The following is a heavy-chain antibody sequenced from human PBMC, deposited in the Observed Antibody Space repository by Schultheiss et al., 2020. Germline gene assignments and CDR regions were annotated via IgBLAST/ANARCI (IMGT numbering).Heavy chain of an antibody. CDR2: INHSGST. CDR3: ASIIRGVIIGRNWFDP. CDR1: GGSFSGYY. V-gene: IGHV4-34*01. Sequence: SQPLSLTCAVYGGSFSGYYWSWIRQPPGKGLEWIGEINHSGSTNYNPSLKSRVTISVDTSKNQFSLKLSSVTAADTAVYYCASIIRGVIIGRNWFDPWGQGTLVTGYS. J-gene: IGHJ5*02. D-gene: IGHD3-10*01.